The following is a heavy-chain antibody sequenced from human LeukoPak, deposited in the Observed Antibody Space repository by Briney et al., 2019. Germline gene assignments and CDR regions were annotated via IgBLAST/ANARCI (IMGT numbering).Heavy chain of an antibody. CDR3: ARTDYGDYAVAFDI. CDR2: IYYSGST. J-gene: IGHJ3*02. D-gene: IGHD4-17*01. V-gene: IGHV4-59*01. CDR1: GGSISSYY. Sequence: PSETLSLTCTVSGGSISSYYWSWIRQPPGKGLEWIGYIYYSGSTNYNPSLKSRVTISVDTSKNQFSLKLSSVTAADTAVYYCARTDYGDYAVAFDIWGQGTMVTVSS.